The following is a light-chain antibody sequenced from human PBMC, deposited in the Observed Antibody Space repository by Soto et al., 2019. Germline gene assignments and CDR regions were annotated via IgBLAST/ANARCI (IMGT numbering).Light chain of an antibody. CDR1: QSISSNL. V-gene: IGKV3-20*01. CDR2: GAS. J-gene: IGKJ2*01. Sequence: SGLTQSPDTLSLSPGEIATLSCRASQSISSNLLAWYQQKPGQAPRLLIHGASARASGIPDRFSGSGSGTEFALTISRLEPEDYAVYYCQQYGSSPPRYTFGQGTKVEIK. CDR3: QQYGSSPPRYT.